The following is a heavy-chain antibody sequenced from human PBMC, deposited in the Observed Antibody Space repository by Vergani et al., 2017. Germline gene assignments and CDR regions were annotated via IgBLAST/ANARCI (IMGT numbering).Heavy chain of an antibody. Sequence: QVLLVQSGAEVKKPGASVKVSCKVSGYTLTELSMHWLRQAPGKGLEWMGGFDPEDGETIYAQKFQGRVTMTEDTSTDTAYMELSSLRSEDTAVYYCATYPPLPITFGGVLGGYYGMDVWGQGTTVTVAS. CDR2: FDPEDGET. D-gene: IGHD3-16*01. V-gene: IGHV1-24*01. J-gene: IGHJ6*02. CDR1: GYTLTELS. CDR3: ATYPPLPITFGGVLGGYYGMDV.